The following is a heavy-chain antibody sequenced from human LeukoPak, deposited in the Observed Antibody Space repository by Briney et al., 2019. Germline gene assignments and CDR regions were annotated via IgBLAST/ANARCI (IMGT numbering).Heavy chain of an antibody. J-gene: IGHJ4*02. CDR2: ISYDGSNK. CDR3: AKEYRESIAAAGTFDY. CDR1: GFTFSSYG. V-gene: IGHV3-30*18. Sequence: GGSLRLSCAASGFTFSSYGMHWVRQAPGKGLEWVAVISYDGSNKYYADSVKGRFTISRDNSKNTLYLQMNSLRAEDTAVYYCAKEYRESIAAAGTFDYWGQGTLVTVSS. D-gene: IGHD6-13*01.